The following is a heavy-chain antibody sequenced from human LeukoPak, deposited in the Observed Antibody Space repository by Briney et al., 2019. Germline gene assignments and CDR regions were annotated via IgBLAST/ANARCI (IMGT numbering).Heavy chain of an antibody. Sequence: PSETLSLTCAVYGGSFSGYYWSWIRQPPGKGLEWIGEINHSGSTNYNPSLKSRVTISVDTSKNQFSLKLSSVTAADTAVYYCARAPPRSTTGGMDAWGQGTTVTVSS. J-gene: IGHJ6*02. D-gene: IGHD1-14*01. CDR1: GGSFSGYY. V-gene: IGHV4-34*01. CDR3: ARAPPRSTTGGMDA. CDR2: INHSGST.